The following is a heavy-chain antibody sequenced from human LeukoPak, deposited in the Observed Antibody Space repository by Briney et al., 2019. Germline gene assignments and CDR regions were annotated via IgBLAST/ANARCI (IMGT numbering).Heavy chain of an antibody. D-gene: IGHD4-11*01. CDR2: IIPIFGTA. Sequence: ASVKVSCKASGGTFSSYAISWVRQAPGQGLEWMGGIIPIFGTANYAQKFQGRVTITADESTSTAYMELSSLRSEDTAVYYCALTPPPYSNYGVYYYHGMDVWGQGTTVTVSS. J-gene: IGHJ6*02. V-gene: IGHV1-69*13. CDR3: ALTPPPYSNYGVYYYHGMDV. CDR1: GGTFSSYA.